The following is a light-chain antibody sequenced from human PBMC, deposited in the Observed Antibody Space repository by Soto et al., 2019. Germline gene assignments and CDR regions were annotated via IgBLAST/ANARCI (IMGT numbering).Light chain of an antibody. CDR2: GAS. Sequence: EIVLTQSPATLSLSPGERATLSCRASQSVTNYLVWYQHKPGQAPRLLISGASSRATGIPARFSGSGSGADFTLTISSLEPEDFAVYYCQQYINWPRTFGQGTKVDIK. CDR1: QSVTNY. CDR3: QQYINWPRT. J-gene: IGKJ1*01. V-gene: IGKV3-11*01.